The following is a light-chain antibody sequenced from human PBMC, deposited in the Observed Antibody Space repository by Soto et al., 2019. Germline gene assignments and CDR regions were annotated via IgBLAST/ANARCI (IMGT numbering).Light chain of an antibody. J-gene: IGKJ1*01. CDR3: QHYNSDSEA. CDR1: HSLSSSY. V-gene: IGKV3-20*01. CDR2: DAS. Sequence: IGLNQCPGTLSLYPGKRATLSCRASHSLSSSYLAWYQQKPGQAPRLLIYDASNRATGIPARFIGSGSGTEFTLTISSLQPDDFATYYCQHYNSDSEAFGQGTKVDIK.